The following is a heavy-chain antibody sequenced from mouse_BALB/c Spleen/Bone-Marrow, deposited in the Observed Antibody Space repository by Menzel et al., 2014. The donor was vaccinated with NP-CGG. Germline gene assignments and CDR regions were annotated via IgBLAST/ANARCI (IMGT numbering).Heavy chain of an antibody. J-gene: IGHJ3*01. CDR3: ARGTRATYY. Sequence: VQLQQSGPELVKPGASVKMSCKASGYTFTDYYMKWVKQNHGKSLEWIGDINPNNGDTFYNQKFKAKATLTVDKSSSTAYLQVNSLTSEDSAVCYCARGTRATYYWGQGTLVTVSA. V-gene: IGHV1-26*01. D-gene: IGHD3-1*01. CDR2: INPNNGDT. CDR1: GYTFTDYY.